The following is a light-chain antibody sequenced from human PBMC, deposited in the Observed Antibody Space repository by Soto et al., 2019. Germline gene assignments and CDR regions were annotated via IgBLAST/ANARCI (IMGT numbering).Light chain of an antibody. J-gene: IGKJ1*01. CDR3: MPGTHSPWT. CDR2: QVS. V-gene: IGKV2-30*01. Sequence: DAVLTQSPLSLPVTLGQPAAISCRSSQSLVYSNGNADLIWFQQRPGQSPRRLIYQVSTRDAGFPERFSGGGSGTYFTLKISRVEAEDVGLCYCMPGTHSPWTFGQGNKVQIK. CDR1: QSLVYSNGNAD.